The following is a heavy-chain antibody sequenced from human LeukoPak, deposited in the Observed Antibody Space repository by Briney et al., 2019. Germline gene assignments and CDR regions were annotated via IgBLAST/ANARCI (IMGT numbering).Heavy chain of an antibody. Sequence: SETLSLTCTVSGGSISSSSYYWGWIRQPPGKGLEWIGSIYYSGSTYYNPSLKSRVTISVDTSKNQFSLKLSSVTAADTAVYYCARPAYYDSTQNAFDIWGQGTMVTVSS. CDR1: GGSISSSSYY. J-gene: IGHJ3*02. CDR3: ARPAYYDSTQNAFDI. CDR2: IYYSGST. D-gene: IGHD3-22*01. V-gene: IGHV4-39*01.